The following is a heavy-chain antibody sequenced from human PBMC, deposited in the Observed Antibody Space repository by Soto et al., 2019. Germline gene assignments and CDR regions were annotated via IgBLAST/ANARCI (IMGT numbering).Heavy chain of an antibody. CDR1: GYTFTSYG. CDR2: ISAYNGNT. CDR3: ARATGAYYYDSSGSHGDY. Sequence: ASVKVSCKASGYTFTSYGISRVRQAPGQGLEWMGWISAYNGNTNYAQKLQGRVTMTTDTSTSTAYMELRSLRSDDTAVYYCARATGAYYYDSSGSHGDYWGQGTLVTVSS. J-gene: IGHJ4*02. V-gene: IGHV1-18*04. D-gene: IGHD3-22*01.